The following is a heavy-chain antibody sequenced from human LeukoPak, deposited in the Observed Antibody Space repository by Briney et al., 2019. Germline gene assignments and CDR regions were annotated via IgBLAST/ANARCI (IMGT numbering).Heavy chain of an antibody. J-gene: IGHJ4*02. CDR2: INPNSGGT. D-gene: IGHD1-7*01. V-gene: IGHV1-2*02. Sequence: ASVKVSCKASGYTFTGYYMHWVRQAPGQGLEWMGWINPNSGGTNYAQKFQGRVTMTRDTSISTAYMVLSRLRSDDTAVYYCARPTYNWNYYFDYWGQGTLVTVSS. CDR1: GYTFTGYY. CDR3: ARPTYNWNYYFDY.